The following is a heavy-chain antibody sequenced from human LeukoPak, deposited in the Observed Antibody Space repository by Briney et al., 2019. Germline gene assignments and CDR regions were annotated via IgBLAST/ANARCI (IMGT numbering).Heavy chain of an antibody. Sequence: SETLSLTCTVSGYSISSGYYWGWIRQPPGKGLEWIGSIYHSGSTYYNPSLKSRVTISVDTSKNQFSLKLSSVTAADTAVYYCASGNTVVDAFDIWGQGTMVTVSS. D-gene: IGHD4-23*01. CDR3: ASGNTVVDAFDI. J-gene: IGHJ3*02. V-gene: IGHV4-38-2*02. CDR1: GYSISSGYY. CDR2: IYHSGST.